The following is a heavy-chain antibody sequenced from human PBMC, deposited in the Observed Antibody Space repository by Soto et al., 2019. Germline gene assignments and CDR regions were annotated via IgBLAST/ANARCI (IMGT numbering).Heavy chain of an antibody. V-gene: IGHV3-30-3*01. CDR2: ISYDGSNK. CDR1: GFTFSSYA. J-gene: IGHJ2*01. Sequence: GGSLRLSCAASGFTFSSYAMHWVRQAPGKGLEWVAVISYDGSNKYYADSVKGRFTISRDNSKNTLYLQMNSLRAEDTAVYYCARDAYVGSSITVSYFDLWGRGTLVTVSS. D-gene: IGHD3-10*02. CDR3: ARDAYVGSSITVSYFDL.